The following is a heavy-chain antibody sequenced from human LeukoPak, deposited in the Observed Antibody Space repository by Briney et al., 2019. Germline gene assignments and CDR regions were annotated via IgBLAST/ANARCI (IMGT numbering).Heavy chain of an antibody. V-gene: IGHV4-39*01. CDR2: IYYSGST. D-gene: IGHD3-3*01. Sequence: SETLSLTCTVSGGSISSSSYYWGWIRQPPGKGLEWIGSIYYSGSTYYNPSLKSRVTISVDTSKNQFSLKLSSVTAADPAVYYCVALGRGYYDFWSGYYWGQGTLVTVSS. CDR3: VALGRGYYDFWSGYY. CDR1: GGSISSSSYY. J-gene: IGHJ4*02.